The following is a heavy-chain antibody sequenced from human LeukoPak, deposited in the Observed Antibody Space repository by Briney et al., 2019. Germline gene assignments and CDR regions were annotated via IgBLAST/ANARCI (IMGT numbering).Heavy chain of an antibody. V-gene: IGHV4-38-2*01. J-gene: IGHJ3*02. D-gene: IGHD5-24*01. CDR1: GYSISRGSY. Sequence: SETLSLTCAVSGYSISRGSYWGWIRQPPGKGLEWIASVYHSGSAYYNPSLKSRVTISVDTSKNQFSLKLTSVTAADTAVYYCAVGLHSGQFAFDIWGQGTMVTVSS. CDR3: AVGLHSGQFAFDI. CDR2: VYHSGSA.